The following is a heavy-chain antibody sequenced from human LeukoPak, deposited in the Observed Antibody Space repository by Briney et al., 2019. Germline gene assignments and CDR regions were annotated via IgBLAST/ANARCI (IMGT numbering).Heavy chain of an antibody. CDR2: IHYSGRT. Sequence: SATLSLTCTVSGDSISSYYWSWIRQPPGKGLEWLGYIHYSGRTNYNPSLKSRATISVDTSQNQFSLKLSSVTAADTALYYCARRSIVVAAGDAFDIWGPGTTVT. J-gene: IGHJ3*02. CDR3: ARRSIVVAAGDAFDI. D-gene: IGHD2-15*01. V-gene: IGHV4-59*08. CDR1: GDSISSYY.